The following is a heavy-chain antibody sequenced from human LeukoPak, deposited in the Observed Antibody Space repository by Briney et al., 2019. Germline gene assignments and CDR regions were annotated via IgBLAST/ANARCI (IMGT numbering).Heavy chain of an antibody. CDR1: GGSFSRYY. Sequence: SETLSLTCAVYGGSFSRYYWSWIRQPPGEGLEWIGEINHSGSTNYNPSLKSRVTISVDTSKNQFSLKLSSVTAADTAVYYCARPGLTHSSGWSRVQRGHFNYWGQGTLVTVSS. CDR3: ARPGLTHSSGWSRVQRGHFNY. V-gene: IGHV4-34*01. CDR2: INHSGST. J-gene: IGHJ4*02. D-gene: IGHD6-19*01.